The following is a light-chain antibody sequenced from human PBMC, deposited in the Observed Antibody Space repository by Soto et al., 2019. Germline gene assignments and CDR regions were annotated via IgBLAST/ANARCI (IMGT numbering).Light chain of an antibody. CDR3: QQYGRSLPT. CDR2: GAS. V-gene: IGKV3-20*01. Sequence: ENVLTQSPDILSLSPGERVTLSCRASQSISNNYLAWCQQKPGQAPRVLIYGASSRATGIPDRFSGSGSGTDFTLTISRLQPEDFALYYCQQYGRSLPTFGRGTKLEIK. J-gene: IGKJ2*01. CDR1: QSISNNY.